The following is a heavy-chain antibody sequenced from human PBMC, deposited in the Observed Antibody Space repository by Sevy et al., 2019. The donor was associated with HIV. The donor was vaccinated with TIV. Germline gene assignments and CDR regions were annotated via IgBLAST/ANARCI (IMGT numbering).Heavy chain of an antibody. CDR3: ARAHCGGDCYYGWLDP. Sequence: GRSLRLSCAASGFTFSSYWMSWVRQAPGKGLEWVANIKQDGSEKYYVDSVKGRFTISRDNAKNSLYLQMNSLRAEDTAVYYCARAHCGGDCYYGWLDPWGQGTLVTVSS. V-gene: IGHV3-7*01. D-gene: IGHD2-21*01. J-gene: IGHJ5*02. CDR2: IKQDGSEK. CDR1: GFTFSSYW.